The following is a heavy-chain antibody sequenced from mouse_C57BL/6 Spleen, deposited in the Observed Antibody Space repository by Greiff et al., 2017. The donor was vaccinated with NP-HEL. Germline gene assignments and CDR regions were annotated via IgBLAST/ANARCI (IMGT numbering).Heavy chain of an antibody. CDR1: GYTFTDYY. Sequence: QVQLKESGAELVRPGASVKLSCKASGYTFTDYYINWVKQRPGQGLEWIARIYPGSGNTYYNEKFKGKATLTAEKSSSTAYMPLSSLTSEDSAVYFCARAYYYGGSYDWCFDGWGTGATVTVSS. CDR2: IYPGSGNT. V-gene: IGHV1-76*01. J-gene: IGHJ1*03. CDR3: ARAYYYGGSYDWCFDG. D-gene: IGHD1-1*01.